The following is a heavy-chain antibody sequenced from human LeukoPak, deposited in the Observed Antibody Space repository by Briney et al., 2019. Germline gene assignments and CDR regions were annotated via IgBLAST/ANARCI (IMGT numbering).Heavy chain of an antibody. CDR1: GYTFTSYY. D-gene: IGHD3-10*01. CDR2: INPSGGST. J-gene: IGHJ4*02. V-gene: IGHV1-46*01. Sequence: GASVKVSCKASGYTFTSYYMHWVRQAPGQGLEWMGIINPSGGSTSYAQKFQGRVTMTRDMSTSTVYMELSSLRSEDTAVYYCARAPTYGSGSRQPAGHDYWGQGTLVTVSS. CDR3: ARAPTYGSGSRQPAGHDY.